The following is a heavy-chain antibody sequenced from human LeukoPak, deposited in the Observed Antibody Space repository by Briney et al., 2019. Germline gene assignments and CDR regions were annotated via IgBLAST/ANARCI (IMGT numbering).Heavy chain of an antibody. J-gene: IGHJ4*02. Sequence: GGSLRLSCAASGFTFSSYWMSWVRQAPGKGLEWVANIKQDGSEKYYVDSVKGRFTISRDNAKNSLYLQMNSLRAEDTAVYYCVREYSSGWYSYWGQGTLVTVSS. CDR2: IKQDGSEK. CDR3: VREYSSGWYSY. V-gene: IGHV3-7*01. D-gene: IGHD6-19*01. CDR1: GFTFSSYW.